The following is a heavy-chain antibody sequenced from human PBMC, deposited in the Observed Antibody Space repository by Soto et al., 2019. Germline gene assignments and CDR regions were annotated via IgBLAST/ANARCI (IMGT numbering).Heavy chain of an antibody. CDR3: TRLPLYDSSCWGDY. CDR2: IRSKANSYAT. D-gene: IGHD3-22*01. J-gene: IGHJ4*02. V-gene: IGHV3-73*02. Sequence: EVQLVESGGGLVQPGGSLKLSCAASGFTFSGSAMHWVRQASGKGLEWVGRIRSKANSYATAYAASVKGRFTISRDDSKNKAYLQMHSLETEDTAVYYCTRLPLYDSSCWGDYWGQGTLVNVSS. CDR1: GFTFSGSA.